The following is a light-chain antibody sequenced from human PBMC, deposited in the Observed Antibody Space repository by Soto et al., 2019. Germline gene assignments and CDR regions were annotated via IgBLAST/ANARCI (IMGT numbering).Light chain of an antibody. CDR2: KAS. Sequence: DIQMTQSPSTLSATAGDRVTITCRASQSISAWLAWYQQKPGEVPKLLIYKASVLESGVPSRFSGSGSGTEFTLTISRLQPEDVATYYCQHWSFGQGTKVDIK. V-gene: IGKV1-5*03. CDR1: QSISAW. CDR3: QHWS. J-gene: IGKJ1*01.